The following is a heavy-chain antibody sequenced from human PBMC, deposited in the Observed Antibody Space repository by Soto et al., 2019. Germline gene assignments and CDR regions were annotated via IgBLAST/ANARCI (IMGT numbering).Heavy chain of an antibody. CDR1: GYAFTRFA. J-gene: IGHJ4*02. Sequence: QVQLVQSGAEVKKPGASVKVSCKTSGYAFTRFAIHWXXXXXAQRLELMGWINGGNDNTKYSQKFQGRVTITMDTXXDXXXXXXXXXXXXXXXXXXXXXXXXXXXXDYGLDFWGQGTLVTVSS. CDR2: INGGNDNT. V-gene: IGHV1-3*01. CDR3: XXXXXXXXXDYGLDF. D-gene: IGHD5-12*01.